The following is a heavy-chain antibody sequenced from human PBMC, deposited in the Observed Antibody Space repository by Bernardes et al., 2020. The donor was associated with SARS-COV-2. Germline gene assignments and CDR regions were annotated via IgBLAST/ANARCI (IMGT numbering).Heavy chain of an antibody. V-gene: IGHV1-2*04. CDR2: INPNSGGT. CDR1: GYTFTDYY. J-gene: IGHJ6*02. CDR3: ARGANYAMGV. Sequence: ASAKASCKASGYTFTDYYMHWVRQAPGQGLEWMGWINPNSGGTNYAQKFQGWVTVTRDTSINTTYMELRRLRSDDTAVYYCARGANYAMGVWGQGTTVTVSS.